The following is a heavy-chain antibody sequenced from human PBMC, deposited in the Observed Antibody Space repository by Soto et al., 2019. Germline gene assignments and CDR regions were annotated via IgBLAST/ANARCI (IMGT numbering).Heavy chain of an antibody. Sequence: EVQLLESGGGLVQPGGSLRLSCVASGFSFSSYAMSWVRQAPGKGLEWVSVISGSDGSTYYADSVKGRFTISRDNSKNTLYLQMNSLRDEDTAVYFCAKDRESDAWYEDYCGQGTLVTVSS. J-gene: IGHJ4*02. CDR2: ISGSDGST. CDR3: AKDRESDAWYEDY. V-gene: IGHV3-23*01. D-gene: IGHD6-13*01. CDR1: GFSFSSYA.